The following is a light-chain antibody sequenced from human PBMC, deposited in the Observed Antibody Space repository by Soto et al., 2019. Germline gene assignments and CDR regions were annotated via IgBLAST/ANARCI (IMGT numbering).Light chain of an antibody. V-gene: IGKV1-39*01. CDR1: QSISIY. CDR2: AAS. CDR3: QQSHSTPLT. Sequence: DIQMTQSPSSLSASVGDRVTISCRASQSISIYLNWYQQKPGKAPSLLIYAASRLQSGVPSRFSGSGSGTDFTLTISSLQTEDFASYSCQQSHSTPLTFGGGNKVEIK. J-gene: IGKJ4*02.